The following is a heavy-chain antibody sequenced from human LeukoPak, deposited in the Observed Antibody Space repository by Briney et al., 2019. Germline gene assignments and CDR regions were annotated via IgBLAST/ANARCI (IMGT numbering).Heavy chain of an antibody. CDR2: IIPIFGTA. J-gene: IGHJ6*03. CDR1: GYTFTSYY. V-gene: IGHV1-69*06. CDR3: ARGVKKIVVVVAATDAYYYMDV. Sequence: GASVKVSCKASGYTFTSYYTHWVRQAPGQGLEWMGGIIPIFGTANYAQKFQGRVTITADKSTSTAYMELSSLRSEDTAVYYCARGVKKIVVVVAATDAYYYMDVWGKGTTVTVSS. D-gene: IGHD2-15*01.